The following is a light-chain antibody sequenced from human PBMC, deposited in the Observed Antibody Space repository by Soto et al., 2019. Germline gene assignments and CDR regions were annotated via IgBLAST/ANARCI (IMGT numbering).Light chain of an antibody. CDR1: SSNIGVNY. CDR2: DDN. V-gene: IGLV1-47*02. CDR3: AAWDNSLSGRV. J-gene: IGLJ3*02. Sequence: QSVLTQAPSASGTPGQRVTISCSGSSSNIGVNYVYWYQQLPGTAPKLLVFDDNQRPSGVPDRFSDSKSGTSAFLAISGLRSEDEADYSCAAWDNSLSGRVFGGGTKVTVL.